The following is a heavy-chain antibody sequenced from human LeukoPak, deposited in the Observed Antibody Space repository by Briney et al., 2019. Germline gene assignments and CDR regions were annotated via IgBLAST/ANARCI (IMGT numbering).Heavy chain of an antibody. CDR1: GFTFRTYE. CDR2: ISSTGTTI. CDR3: IRVPY. V-gene: IGHV3-48*03. J-gene: IGHJ4*02. Sequence: GGSLRLSCAAFGFTFRTYEMNWVRQAPGKGLEWVSYISSTGTTIYYADSVKGRFTISRDNAKNSLYLQMNSLRAEDTAVYYCIRVPYWGQGALVTVSS.